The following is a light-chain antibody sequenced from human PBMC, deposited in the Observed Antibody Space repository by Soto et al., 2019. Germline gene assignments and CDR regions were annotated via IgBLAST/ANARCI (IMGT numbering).Light chain of an antibody. V-gene: IGLV1-44*01. CDR2: SGS. Sequence: QPVLTQPPSASGTPGQRVTISCSGSSSNIGSNTVNWYQQLPGTAPKLLIYSGSQRPSGVPDRFSGSKSGTSASLAISGLQSEDEADYYCAAWDDSLNGVVFGGGTKVTVL. CDR1: SSNIGSNT. J-gene: IGLJ2*01. CDR3: AAWDDSLNGVV.